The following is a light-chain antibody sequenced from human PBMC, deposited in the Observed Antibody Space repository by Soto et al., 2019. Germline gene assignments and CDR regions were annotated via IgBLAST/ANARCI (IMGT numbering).Light chain of an antibody. V-gene: IGKV3-20*01. CDR1: QSVSSSY. Sequence: EIVLTQSPGTLSLSPGERATLSCRASQSVSSSYLAWYQQKPGQAPRLLIYDASNRATGIPDRFSGSGSGTDFTLTISRLEPEDFAVYYCQQYGTSLFSFGPGTKVDIK. CDR2: DAS. CDR3: QQYGTSLFS. J-gene: IGKJ3*01.